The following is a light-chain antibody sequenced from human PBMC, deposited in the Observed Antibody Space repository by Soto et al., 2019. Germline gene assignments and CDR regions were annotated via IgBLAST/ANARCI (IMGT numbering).Light chain of an antibody. CDR2: AAS. Sequence: DIQMSQSPSSLSASGGDRVTITCRASQSISTFLNWYQQKPGKAPKLLIYAASSLQSAVPSRFSGSGSGTDFTLTISSLQPEDFATYYCQQSYSTPYTFGQGTKLEIK. CDR3: QQSYSTPYT. CDR1: QSISTF. V-gene: IGKV1-39*01. J-gene: IGKJ2*01.